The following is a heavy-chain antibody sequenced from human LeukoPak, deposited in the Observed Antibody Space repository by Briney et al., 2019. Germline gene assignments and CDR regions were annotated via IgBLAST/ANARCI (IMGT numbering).Heavy chain of an antibody. Sequence: SETLSLTCAVYGGSFSDYYWSWIRQPPGKGLEWIGEINHSGSTNYNPSLKSRVTISVDTSKNQFSLKLSSVTAADTAVYYCARGPPHSSGWWGGWFDPWGQGTLVTVSS. V-gene: IGHV4-34*01. CDR1: GGSFSDYY. CDR3: ARGPPHSSGWWGGWFDP. D-gene: IGHD6-19*01. J-gene: IGHJ5*02. CDR2: INHSGST.